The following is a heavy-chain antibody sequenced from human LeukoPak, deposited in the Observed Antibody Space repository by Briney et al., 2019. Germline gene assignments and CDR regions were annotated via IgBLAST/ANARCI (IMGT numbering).Heavy chain of an antibody. CDR2: ISSSGSTI. CDR3: ATGSAGWIQLWSFFDY. D-gene: IGHD5-18*01. J-gene: IGHJ4*02. V-gene: IGHV3-11*04. CDR1: GFTFSDYY. Sequence: RHGESLKISCAASGFTFSDYYMSWIRQAPGKGLEWVSYISSSGSTIYYADSVKGRFTISRDNAKNSLHLQMNSLRAEDTAVYYCATGSAGWIQLWSFFDYWGQGTLVTVSS.